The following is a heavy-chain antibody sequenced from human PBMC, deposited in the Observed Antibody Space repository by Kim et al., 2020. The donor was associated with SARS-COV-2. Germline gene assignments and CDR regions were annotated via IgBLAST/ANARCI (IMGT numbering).Heavy chain of an antibody. V-gene: IGHV3-11*05. CDR3: ARVWSGSESYYWFDL. CDR2: ISNSIDYT. Sequence: GESLRLSCTASGFTFSYYYMSWIRQAPGKGLEWVSYISNSIDYTKYADSVKGRFTISRDNAKNTLYLQMNTLGDDDTAVYYCARVWSGSESYYWFDLWGQ. J-gene: IGHJ5*02. CDR1: GFTFSYYY. D-gene: IGHD1-26*01.